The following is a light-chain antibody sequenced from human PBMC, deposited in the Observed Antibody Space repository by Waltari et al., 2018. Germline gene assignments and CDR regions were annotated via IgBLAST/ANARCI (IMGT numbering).Light chain of an antibody. CDR1: QSVSSN. CDR3: QQYNNWPALT. CDR2: VAS. V-gene: IGKV3-15*01. J-gene: IGKJ4*01. Sequence: EIVMTQSPATLSVSPGERATLSCRASQSVSSNLAWYQQKPGQAPRPLIYVASTRATGVPARFSGSGSGTEFTLTISSLQSEDFAVYYCQQYNNWPALTFGGGTKVEIK.